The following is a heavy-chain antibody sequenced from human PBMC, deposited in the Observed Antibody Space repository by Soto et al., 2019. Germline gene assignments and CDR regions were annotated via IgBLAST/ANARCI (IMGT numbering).Heavy chain of an antibody. J-gene: IGHJ6*02. V-gene: IGHV4-4*07. Sequence: SETLSLTCTVSGGSISPYYWSWIRQPAGKGLEWIGRIDTSGNTNYNPSLKRRVTMSVDTSKKQFSLKLTSVTAADTAVYYCARYSSNWFQTEGMDVWGQGTTVTVSS. CDR2: IDTSGNT. D-gene: IGHD6-13*01. CDR3: ARYSSNWFQTEGMDV. CDR1: GGSISPYY.